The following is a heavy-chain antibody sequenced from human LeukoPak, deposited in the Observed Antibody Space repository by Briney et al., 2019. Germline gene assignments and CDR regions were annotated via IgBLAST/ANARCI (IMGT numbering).Heavy chain of an antibody. CDR1: GYTFTGYY. J-gene: IGHJ3*02. D-gene: IGHD3-10*01. CDR3: ARDLTGDDSFDI. CDR2: INPNSGGT. V-gene: IGHV1-2*04. Sequence: ASVTVSCTASGYTFTGYYMHWVRQAPGQGLEWMGWINPNSGGTNYAQKFQGWVTMTRDTSISTAYMELSRLRSDDTAVYYCARDLTGDDSFDIWGQGTMVTVSS.